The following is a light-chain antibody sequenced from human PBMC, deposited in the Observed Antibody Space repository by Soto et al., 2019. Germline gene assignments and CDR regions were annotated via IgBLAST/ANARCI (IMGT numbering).Light chain of an antibody. CDR3: QQYGSSSWT. V-gene: IGKV3-20*01. Sequence: ETVLTQSPGTLSLSPGETATLSCRASQSVGNNYLAWYQQKPAQAPRLLIYGASIRATGIPDRFSGSGSGTDFTLTISRLEPEDFAMYYCQQYGSSSWTFGQGTKVDIK. CDR2: GAS. CDR1: QSVGNNY. J-gene: IGKJ1*01.